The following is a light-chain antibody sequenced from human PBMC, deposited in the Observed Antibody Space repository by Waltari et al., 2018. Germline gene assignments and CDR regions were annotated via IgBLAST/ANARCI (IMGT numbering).Light chain of an antibody. CDR1: QSISSW. Sequence: DIQMTQSPSTLSASVGDRVTITCRASQSISSWLAWYQQKPGKAPNLLIYKASSLESGVPSRFSGSGSGTEFTLTISRLQPDDCATYYCQQYNSYPFTFGGGTKVEIK. V-gene: IGKV1-5*03. CDR3: QQYNSYPFT. J-gene: IGKJ4*01. CDR2: KAS.